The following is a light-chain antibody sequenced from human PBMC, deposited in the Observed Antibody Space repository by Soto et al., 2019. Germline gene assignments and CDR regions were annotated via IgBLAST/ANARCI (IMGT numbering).Light chain of an antibody. CDR2: KAS. CDR1: QTISSW. J-gene: IGKJ4*01. CDR3: QQYNSYPLT. V-gene: IGKV1-5*03. Sequence: DIQMTQSPSTLCASVGDRVTITCRASQTISSWLAWYQQKPGQAPKLLIYKASSLESAVPSRFSGSGSGTEFTLTISGLQPDDFATYYCQQYNSYPLTFGGGTKVDI.